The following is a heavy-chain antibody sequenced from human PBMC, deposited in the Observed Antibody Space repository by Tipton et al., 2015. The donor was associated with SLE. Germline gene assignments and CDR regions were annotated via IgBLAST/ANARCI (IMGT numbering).Heavy chain of an antibody. Sequence: TLSLTCAVSGGSISSYYWSWIRQPPGKGLEWIGYMYYSGSTNYNPSLKSRVTISVDTSKNQFSLKLSSVTAADTAVYYRAREALRDYDSSGYPDAFDIWGQGTMVTVSS. J-gene: IGHJ3*02. D-gene: IGHD3-22*01. V-gene: IGHV4-59*01. CDR1: GGSISSYY. CDR2: MYYSGST. CDR3: AREALRDYDSSGYPDAFDI.